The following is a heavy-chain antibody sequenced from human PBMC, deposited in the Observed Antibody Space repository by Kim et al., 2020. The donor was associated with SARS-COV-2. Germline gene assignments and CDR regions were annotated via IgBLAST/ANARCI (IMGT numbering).Heavy chain of an antibody. V-gene: IGHV1-69*04. Sequence: SVKVSCKASGGTFRSFAINWVRQAPGQGLEWMGRIIPILGIPNYAQKFQGRVTITADKSTSTADMELSGLTSEDTGVYYCARVRVDDYGDYLYYFYGMDVWGQGTTVTVSS. J-gene: IGHJ6*02. CDR1: GGTFRSFA. CDR3: ARVRVDDYGDYLYYFYGMDV. CDR2: IIPILGIP. D-gene: IGHD4-17*01.